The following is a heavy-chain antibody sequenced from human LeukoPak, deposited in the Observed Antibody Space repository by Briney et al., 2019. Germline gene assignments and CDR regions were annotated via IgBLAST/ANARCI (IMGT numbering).Heavy chain of an antibody. V-gene: IGHV3-48*01. J-gene: IGHJ4*02. D-gene: IGHD3-10*01. CDR3: ARDLEYYYGSGSYRHDY. CDR1: GFTFSSYS. Sequence: PGGSLRLSCAASGFTFSSYSMNWVRQAPGKGLEWVSYISSSSSTIYYADSVKGRFTISRDNAENSLYLQMNSLRAEDTAVYYCARDLEYYYGSGSYRHDYWGQGTLVTVFS. CDR2: ISSSSSTI.